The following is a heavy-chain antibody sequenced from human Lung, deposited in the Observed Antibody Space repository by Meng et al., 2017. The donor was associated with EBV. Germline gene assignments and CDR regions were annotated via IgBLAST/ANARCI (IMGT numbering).Heavy chain of an antibody. Sequence: QVQLVQSGTGVKKPGATVEVSCKASGYTFTSYAMNWVRQAPGQRLEWMGWINTGNGETKYSQKFQGRVTLTRDTSASTAYMELSSLRSEDTAVYYCASRPGIAVAGFDYWGQGTLVTVSS. J-gene: IGHJ4*02. CDR3: ASRPGIAVAGFDY. D-gene: IGHD6-19*01. CDR2: INTGNGET. V-gene: IGHV1-3*04. CDR1: GYTFTSYA.